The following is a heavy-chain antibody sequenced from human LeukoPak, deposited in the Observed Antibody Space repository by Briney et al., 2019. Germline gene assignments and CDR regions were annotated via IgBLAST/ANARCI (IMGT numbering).Heavy chain of an antibody. J-gene: IGHJ4*02. CDR1: GFTFSSYS. CDR3: ARVRRNWNDGALDY. Sequence: PGGSLRLSCAASGFTFSSYSMNWVRQAPGKGLEWVSSISSSGSYIYYADSVMGRFTISRDNAKNSLYLQMNSLRAEDTAVYYCARVRRNWNDGALDYWGQGTLVTVSS. D-gene: IGHD1-1*01. V-gene: IGHV3-21*01. CDR2: ISSSGSYI.